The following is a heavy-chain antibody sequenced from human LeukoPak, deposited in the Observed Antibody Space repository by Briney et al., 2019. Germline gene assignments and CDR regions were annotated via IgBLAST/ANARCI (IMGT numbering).Heavy chain of an antibody. CDR3: ATSSSWYWYFDY. Sequence: GASVKVSCKASGSTFTGYYMHWVRQAPGQGLEWMGWINPNSGGTNYAQKFQGRVTMTRYTSISTAYMELSRLRSDDTAVYYCATSSSWYWYFDYWGQGTLVTVSS. CDR1: GSTFTGYY. V-gene: IGHV1-2*02. D-gene: IGHD6-13*01. CDR2: INPNSGGT. J-gene: IGHJ4*02.